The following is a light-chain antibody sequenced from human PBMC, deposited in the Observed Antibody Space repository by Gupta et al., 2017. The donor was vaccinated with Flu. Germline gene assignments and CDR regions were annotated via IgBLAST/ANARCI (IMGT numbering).Light chain of an antibody. V-gene: IGLV6-57*01. CDR1: SGSVDSNY. Sequence: NYLLPHPPSVSVSPRGTLTTSCTRSSGSVDSNYVQWYQQRPGSSPTTVIYQDKQRPSGVPDRFSGSIDSSSNSASLTISGLETEDEADYYCQSYDNTNRGWVFGGGTKVTVL. J-gene: IGLJ3*02. CDR3: QSYDNTNRGWV. CDR2: QDK.